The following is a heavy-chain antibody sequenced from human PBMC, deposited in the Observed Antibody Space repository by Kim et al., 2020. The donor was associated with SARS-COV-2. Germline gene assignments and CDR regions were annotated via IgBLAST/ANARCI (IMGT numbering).Heavy chain of an antibody. Sequence: DSVKVSCKASGYTFTSYGISWVRQAPGQGLEWMGWISAYNGNTNYAQKLQGRVTMTTDTSTSTAYMELRSLRSDDTAVYYCARTNLYGYNTTYYYYGMDVWGQGTTVTVSS. CDR3: ARTNLYGYNTTYYYYGMDV. CDR1: GYTFTSYG. D-gene: IGHD5-18*01. J-gene: IGHJ6*02. V-gene: IGHV1-18*01. CDR2: ISAYNGNT.